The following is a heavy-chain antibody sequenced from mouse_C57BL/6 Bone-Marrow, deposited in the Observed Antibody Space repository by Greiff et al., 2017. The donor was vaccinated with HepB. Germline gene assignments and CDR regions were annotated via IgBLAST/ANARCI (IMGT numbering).Heavy chain of an antibody. D-gene: IGHD1-1*01. CDR1: GYTFTNYW. Sequence: QVQLKQSGAELVRPGTSVKMSCKASGYTFTNYWIGWAKQRPGHGLEWIGDIYPGGGYTNYNEKFKGKATLTADKSSSTAYMQFSSLTSEDSAIYYCARWDYGSSWYFDVWGTGTTVTVSS. CDR3: ARWDYGSSWYFDV. J-gene: IGHJ1*03. V-gene: IGHV1-63*01. CDR2: IYPGGGYT.